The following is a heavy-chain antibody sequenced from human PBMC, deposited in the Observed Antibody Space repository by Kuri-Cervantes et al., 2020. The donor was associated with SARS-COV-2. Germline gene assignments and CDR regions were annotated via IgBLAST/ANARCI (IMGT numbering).Heavy chain of an antibody. CDR2: ISWNSGSI. CDR1: GFTFDDYA. CDR3: ARGLSRKPFDY. J-gene: IGHJ4*02. V-gene: IGHV3-9*01. Sequence: GGSLRLSCAASGFTFDDYAMHWVRQAPGKGLEWVSGISWNSGSIGYVDSVKGRFTISRDNAKNSLYLQMNSLRAEDTAVYYCARGLSRKPFDYWGQGTLVTVSS.